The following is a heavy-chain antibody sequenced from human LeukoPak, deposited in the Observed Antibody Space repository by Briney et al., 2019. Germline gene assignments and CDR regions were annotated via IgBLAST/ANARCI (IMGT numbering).Heavy chain of an antibody. V-gene: IGHV3-30*02. J-gene: IGHJ3*02. D-gene: IGHD3-3*01. Sequence: GGSLRLSCEASGFTFSGFGMHCVRQAPGKGLEWVAFIRYDGSTEFYVDSVKGRFTISRDNAQESVFLQMNSLRADDTAVYYCARTYDFGRGPPGDAFDNWGPGTLVTVSS. CDR1: GFTFSGFG. CDR2: IRYDGSTE. CDR3: ARTYDFGRGPPGDAFDN.